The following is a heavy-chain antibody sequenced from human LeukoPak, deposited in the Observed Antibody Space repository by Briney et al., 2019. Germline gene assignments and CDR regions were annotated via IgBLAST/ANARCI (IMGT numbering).Heavy chain of an antibody. V-gene: IGHV4-59*01. CDR3: ASAYDFWSGYYPFDY. CDR1: GGSISSYY. J-gene: IGHJ4*02. Sequence: SSETLSLTCTVSGGSISSYYWSWIRQPPGKGLEWIGYIYYSGSTNYNPSLKSRVTISVDTSKNQFSLKLSSVTAADTAVYYCASAYDFWSGYYPFDYWGQGTLVTVSS. D-gene: IGHD3-3*01. CDR2: IYYSGST.